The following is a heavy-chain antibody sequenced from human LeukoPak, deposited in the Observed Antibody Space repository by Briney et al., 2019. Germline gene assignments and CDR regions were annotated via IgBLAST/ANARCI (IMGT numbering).Heavy chain of an antibody. CDR2: IYSGTI. CDR1: GFTVSSNS. J-gene: IGHJ4*02. Sequence: QPGGSLRLSCTVSGFTVSSNSMSWVRQAPGKGLEWVSFIYSGTIHYSDSVKGRFTISRDNSKNTLYLQMNSLRAEDTAVYYCARDAIQKGTLFDYWGQGTLVTVSS. V-gene: IGHV3-53*01. D-gene: IGHD2-21*01. CDR3: ARDAIQKGTLFDY.